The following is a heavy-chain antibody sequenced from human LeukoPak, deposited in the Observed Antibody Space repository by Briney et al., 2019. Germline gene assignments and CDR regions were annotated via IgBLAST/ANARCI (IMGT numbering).Heavy chain of an antibody. CDR2: IIPIFGTA. Sequence: SVKVSCKASGGTFSSYAISWVRQAPGQGLEWMGGIIPIFGTANYAQKFQGRVTITADESTSTAYMELSSLRSEDTAVHYCARRKGGSYTIPGAFDIWGQGTMVTVSS. D-gene: IGHD2-15*01. V-gene: IGHV1-69*13. CDR1: GGTFSSYA. J-gene: IGHJ3*02. CDR3: ARRKGGSYTIPGAFDI.